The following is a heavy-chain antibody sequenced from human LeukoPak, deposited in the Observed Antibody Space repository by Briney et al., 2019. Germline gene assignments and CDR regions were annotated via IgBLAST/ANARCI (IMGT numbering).Heavy chain of an antibody. CDR2: IKQDGSEK. V-gene: IGHV3-7*05. Sequence: GGSLRLSCAASGFTFSSYWMSWVRQTPGKGLEWVANIKQDGSEKYYVDSVRGRFTISRDNANNSLYLQMNSLRAEDTAVYYCARAHLAAPYWGQGTQVTVSS. CDR1: GFTFSSYW. J-gene: IGHJ4*02. CDR3: ARAHLAAPY. D-gene: IGHD6-6*01.